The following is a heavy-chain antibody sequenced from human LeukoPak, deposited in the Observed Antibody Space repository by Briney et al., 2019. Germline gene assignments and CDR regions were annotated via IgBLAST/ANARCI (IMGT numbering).Heavy chain of an antibody. J-gene: IGHJ4*02. CDR2: INSGGSAV. D-gene: IGHD3-9*01. Sequence: GGSLRLSCAASGFTFSTYNMLWVRQTPGKGLEWLFYINSGGSAVHYADSVKDRFTFSRDNAKNSLYLQVNSLRAEDTAVYYCARSTSFDWLLPDFDYWGQGTLVTVSS. CDR1: GFTFSTYN. V-gene: IGHV3-48*01. CDR3: ARSTSFDWLLPDFDY.